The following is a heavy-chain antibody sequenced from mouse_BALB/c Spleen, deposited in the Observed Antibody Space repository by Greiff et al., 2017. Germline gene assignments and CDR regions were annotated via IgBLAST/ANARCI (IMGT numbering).Heavy chain of an antibody. D-gene: IGHD1-1*01. CDR3: TRSDYYDSSLFDN. J-gene: IGHJ2*01. CDR2: INPSNGGT. V-gene: IGHV1S81*02. CDR1: GYTFTSYY. Sequence: VQLQQSGAELVKPGASVKLSCKASGYTFTSYYMYWVKQRPGQGLEWIGEINPSNGGTNFNEKFKSKATLTVDKSSSTAYMQLSSLTSEDSAVYNCTRSDYYDSSLFDNWGQGTTLTVSS.